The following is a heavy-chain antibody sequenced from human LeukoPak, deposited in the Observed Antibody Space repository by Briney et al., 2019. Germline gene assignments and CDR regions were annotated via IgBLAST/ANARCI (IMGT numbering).Heavy chain of an antibody. CDR2: INSDGSST. D-gene: IGHD6-13*01. CDR1: GFTLSSYA. CDR3: ARVRQQLVRVYYYYYMDV. V-gene: IGHV3-74*01. J-gene: IGHJ6*03. Sequence: GGTLRLSCAASGFTLSSYAMSWVRQAPGKGLVWVSRINSDGSSTSYADSVKGRFTISRDNAKNTLYLQMNSLRAEDTAVYYCARVRQQLVRVYYYYYMDVWGKGTTVTISS.